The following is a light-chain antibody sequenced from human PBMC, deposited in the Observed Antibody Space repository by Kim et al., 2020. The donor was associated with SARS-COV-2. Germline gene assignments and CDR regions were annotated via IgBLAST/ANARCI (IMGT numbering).Light chain of an antibody. Sequence: ALGQTVRITFQGDSLRNFYASLYQQKPGQAPVLVIYGKNNRPSGIPDRFSGSSSGNTASLTITGAQAEDEADYYCNSRDSSGNPVVFGGGTQLTVL. V-gene: IGLV3-19*01. CDR2: GKN. CDR1: SLRNFY. J-gene: IGLJ2*01. CDR3: NSRDSSGNPVV.